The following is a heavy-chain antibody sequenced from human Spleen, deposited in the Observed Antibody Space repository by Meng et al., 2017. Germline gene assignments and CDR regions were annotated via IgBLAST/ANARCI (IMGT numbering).Heavy chain of an antibody. CDR1: GGTFSSYP. Sequence: VQLVQSGGEVGKPGSSVKVSCKSSGGTFSSYPISWVRQAPGQGLEWMGVIVPIFGTTNYAQKFQGRVTITADKSTNTAYMELSSLRSEDTAVYYCARAHDTSGYSGYWGQGTLVTVSS. D-gene: IGHD3-22*01. V-gene: IGHV1-69*06. J-gene: IGHJ4*02. CDR3: ARAHDTSGYSGY. CDR2: IVPIFGTT.